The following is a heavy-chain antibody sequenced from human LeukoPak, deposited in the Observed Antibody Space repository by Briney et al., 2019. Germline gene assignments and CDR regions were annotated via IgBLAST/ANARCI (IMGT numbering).Heavy chain of an antibody. CDR1: GFTVSSNY. J-gene: IGHJ4*02. V-gene: IGHV3-23*01. D-gene: IGHD3-22*01. Sequence: PGGSLRLSCAASGFTVSSNYMSWVRQAPGKGLEWVSTISGSGGTTYYADSVRGRFTISRDNSKNTLYLQMSSLRAEDTAVYYCAKDRGRYYDSSGYYWGYYFDSWGQGILVTVST. CDR2: ISGSGGTT. CDR3: AKDRGRYYDSSGYYWGYYFDS.